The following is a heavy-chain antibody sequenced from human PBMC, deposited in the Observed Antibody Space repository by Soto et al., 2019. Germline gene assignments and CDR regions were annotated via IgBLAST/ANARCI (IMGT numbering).Heavy chain of an antibody. CDR1: GYTVTTYD. CDR3: ARGVDAGVDV. CDR2: MSPNSGAT. D-gene: IGHD1-1*01. Sequence: QVQLVQSGAEVTKLGASVKVSCRASGYTVTTYDINWVREATGQGLEWMGWMSPNSGATGYAQKFQGRVTMTRDTSISTAYMELSNLRSEDTAIYYCARGVDAGVDVWGQGTTVTVSS. V-gene: IGHV1-8*01. J-gene: IGHJ6*02.